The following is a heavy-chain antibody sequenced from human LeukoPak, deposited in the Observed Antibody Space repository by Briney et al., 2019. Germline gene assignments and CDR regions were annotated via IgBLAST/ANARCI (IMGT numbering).Heavy chain of an antibody. CDR1: GGSISSSSYY. Sequence: SETLSLTCTVSGGSISSSSYYWGWIRQPPGKGLEWIGSIYYSGSTYYNPSLKSRVTISVDTSKNQFSLKLSSVTAADTAVYYCARRTLRRYSNPDYWGQGTLVTVSS. CDR2: IYYSGST. J-gene: IGHJ4*02. CDR3: ARRTLRRYSNPDY. D-gene: IGHD4-11*01. V-gene: IGHV4-39*07.